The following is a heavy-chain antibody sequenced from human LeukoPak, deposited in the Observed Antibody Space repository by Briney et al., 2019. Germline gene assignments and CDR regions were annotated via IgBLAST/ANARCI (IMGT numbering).Heavy chain of an antibody. D-gene: IGHD2-15*01. J-gene: IGHJ6*02. Sequence: PGGSLRLSCAASGFTFSSYWMQWVRQAPGKGLVWVSRIMSDGSSTSYADSVKGRFTISRDNAKNTLYLQMNSLRAEDTAVYYCARDRVPYCSGVRCSVDVWGQGTTVIVSS. V-gene: IGHV3-74*01. CDR3: ARDRVPYCSGVRCSVDV. CDR2: IMSDGSST. CDR1: GFTFSSYW.